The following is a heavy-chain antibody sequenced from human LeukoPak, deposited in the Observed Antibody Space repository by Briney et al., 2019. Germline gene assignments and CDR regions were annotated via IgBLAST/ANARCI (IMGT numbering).Heavy chain of an antibody. Sequence: GASVKVSCKASGYTFTSYDINWVRQATGQGLEWMGWMNPNSGNTGYAQKFQGRVTMTRNTSISTAYMELSSLRSEDTAVYYCARNDGNTGYYYYMDVWGKGTTVTVSS. J-gene: IGHJ6*03. V-gene: IGHV1-8*01. CDR1: GYTFTSYD. CDR2: MNPNSGNT. D-gene: IGHD1/OR15-1a*01. CDR3: ARNDGNTGYYYYMDV.